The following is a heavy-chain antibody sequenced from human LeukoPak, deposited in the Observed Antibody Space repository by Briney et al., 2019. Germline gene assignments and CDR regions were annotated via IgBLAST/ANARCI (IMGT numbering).Heavy chain of an antibody. CDR1: GFTFSTFG. V-gene: IGHV3-48*04. Sequence: PGGSLRLSCAASGFTFSTFGMNWVRQAPGKGPEWVSYISSGSDNIYYADSAKGRFTMSRDNAKNSLFLQMNSLRAEDTAVYYCARNYYDSSGYPYYFDYWGQGTLVTVSS. CDR2: ISSGSDNI. CDR3: ARNYYDSSGYPYYFDY. D-gene: IGHD3-22*01. J-gene: IGHJ4*02.